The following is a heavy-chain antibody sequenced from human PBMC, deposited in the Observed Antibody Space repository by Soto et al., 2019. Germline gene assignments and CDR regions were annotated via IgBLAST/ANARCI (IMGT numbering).Heavy chain of an antibody. J-gene: IGHJ4*02. D-gene: IGHD3-16*01. Sequence: EVQLVESGGGLVKPGGSLRLSCGASGFTFRRYGMNWVRQAPGKGLEWVSAISRTTSDIYYADSIKGRFTVTRDNYKNSEYLARKSRIPEETAVYYCWGESEDVASTFDYWGQGTLVTVSS. CDR2: ISRTTSDI. CDR3: WGESEDVASTFDY. V-gene: IGHV3-21*01. CDR1: GFTFRRYG.